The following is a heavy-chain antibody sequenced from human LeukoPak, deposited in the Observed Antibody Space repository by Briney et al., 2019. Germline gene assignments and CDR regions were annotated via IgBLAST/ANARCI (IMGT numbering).Heavy chain of an antibody. V-gene: IGHV3-23*01. Sequence: GGSLRLSCAASGFTFSSYGMSWVRQAPGKGLEWVSAITGSGAFTDYADSVKGRFTISRDNSKNTLYLQMNGLRAEDTAVYYCARSSRELGGYAPWELMPPFDYWGQGTLVTVSS. D-gene: IGHD1-7*01. J-gene: IGHJ4*02. CDR3: ARSSRELGGYAPWELMPPFDY. CDR1: GFTFSSYG. CDR2: ITGSGAFT.